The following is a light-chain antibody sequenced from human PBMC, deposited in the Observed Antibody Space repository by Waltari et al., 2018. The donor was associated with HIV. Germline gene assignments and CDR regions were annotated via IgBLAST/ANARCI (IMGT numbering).Light chain of an antibody. CDR3: QQYGSSYT. V-gene: IGKV3-20*01. J-gene: IGKJ2*01. CDR1: QSVGSNY. CDR2: RVS. Sequence: IVLTQSPGTLSLSPGERATLSCRASQSVGSNYLAWYQQKPGQAPSLLIYRVSNRATGIPDRFSGSGSGTDFTLTISRLEPEDFAVYYCQQYGSSYTFGQGTKLEIK.